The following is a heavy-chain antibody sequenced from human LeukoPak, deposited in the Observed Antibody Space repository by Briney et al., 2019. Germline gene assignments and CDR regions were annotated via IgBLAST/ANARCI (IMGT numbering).Heavy chain of an antibody. D-gene: IGHD2-15*01. CDR1: GGSFSGYY. Sequence: SETLSLTCAVYGGSFSGYYWSWIRQPPGKGLEWIGEINHSGGTNYNPSLKSRVTISVDTSKNQFSLKLSSVTAADTAVYYCARQRYCSGGSCVDWFDPWGQGTLVTVSS. CDR2: INHSGGT. J-gene: IGHJ5*02. V-gene: IGHV4-34*01. CDR3: ARQRYCSGGSCVDWFDP.